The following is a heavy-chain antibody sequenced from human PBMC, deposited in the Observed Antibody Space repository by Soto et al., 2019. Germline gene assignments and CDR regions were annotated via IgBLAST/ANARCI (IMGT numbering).Heavy chain of an antibody. V-gene: IGHV4-31*03. CDR1: GGSISSGGYY. D-gene: IGHD3-22*01. CDR2: IYYSGST. CDR3: ARGHSGYSDY. Sequence: SETLSLTCTVSGGSISSGGYYWSWIRQHPGKGLEWIGYIYYSGSTYYNPSLKSRVTISVDTSKNQFSLKLSSVTAADTAAYYCARGHSGYSDYWGQGTLVTVSS. J-gene: IGHJ4*02.